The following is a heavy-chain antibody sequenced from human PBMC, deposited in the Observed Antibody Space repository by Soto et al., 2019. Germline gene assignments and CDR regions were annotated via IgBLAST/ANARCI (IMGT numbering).Heavy chain of an antibody. J-gene: IGHJ5*02. CDR2: ISWDGGST. V-gene: IGHV3-43*01. CDR3: AKDALRYFDWSTGWFDP. Sequence: PGGSLRLSCAASGFTFDDYTMHWVRQALGKGLEWVPLISWDGGSTYYADSVKGRFTISRDNSKNSLYLQMNSLRTEDAALYYCAKDALRYFDWSTGWFDPWGQGTLVTVSS. CDR1: GFTFDDYT. D-gene: IGHD3-9*01.